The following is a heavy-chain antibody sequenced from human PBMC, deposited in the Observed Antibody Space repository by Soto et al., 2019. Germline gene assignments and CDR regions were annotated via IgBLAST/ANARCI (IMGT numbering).Heavy chain of an antibody. CDR1: GGTFSSYA. D-gene: IGHD3-22*01. J-gene: IGHJ3*02. V-gene: IGHV1-69*13. Sequence: SVKVSCKASGGTFSSYAISWVRQAPGQGLEWMGGIIPIFGTANYAQKFQGRVTITADESTSTAYMELSSLRSEDTAVYYCARAPLVYYYDSSGYYVDALDIWGQGTMVTVSS. CDR2: IIPIFGTA. CDR3: ARAPLVYYYDSSGYYVDALDI.